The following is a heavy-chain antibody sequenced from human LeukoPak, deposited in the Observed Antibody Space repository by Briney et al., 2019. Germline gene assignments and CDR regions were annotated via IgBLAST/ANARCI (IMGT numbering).Heavy chain of an antibody. CDR3: AKAKWELLRLDP. J-gene: IGHJ5*02. CDR1: GFTFSRYA. Sequence: QPGGSLRLSCAASGFTFSRYAMHWVRQAPGNGLEWVAVISYDGSNKYYADSVKGRFTISRDNSKNTLYLQMNSLRAEDTAVYYCAKAKWELLRLDPWGQGTLVPVSS. CDR2: ISYDGSNK. V-gene: IGHV3-30*04. D-gene: IGHD1-26*01.